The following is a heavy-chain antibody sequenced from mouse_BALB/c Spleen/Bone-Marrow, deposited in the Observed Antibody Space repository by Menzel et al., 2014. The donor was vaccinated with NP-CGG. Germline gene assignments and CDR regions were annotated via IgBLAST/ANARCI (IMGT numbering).Heavy chain of an antibody. Sequence: QVQLQQPGPQLVRPGASVKISCKASGYSFTSYWMHWVKQRPGQGLEWIGMIDPSDSETRLNQKFKDKATLTVDKSSSTAYMQLSSPTSEDSAVYYCAREADYYYAMDYWGQGTSVTVSS. CDR1: GYSFTSYW. CDR2: IDPSDSET. J-gene: IGHJ4*01. D-gene: IGHD2-4*01. V-gene: IGHV1S127*01. CDR3: AREADYYYAMDY.